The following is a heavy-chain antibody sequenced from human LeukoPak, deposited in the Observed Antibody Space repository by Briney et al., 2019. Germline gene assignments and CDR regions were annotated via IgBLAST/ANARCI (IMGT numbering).Heavy chain of an antibody. CDR1: GGSFSGYY. Sequence: SSETLSLTYAVYGGSFSGYYWSWLRQPPGKGLEWSGEINHSGSTNYNPSLKSRVTISVDTSKNQFALKLSSVTAADTAVYYCARGRLSSRGYWFDPWGQGTLVSVSS. J-gene: IGHJ5*02. CDR2: INHSGST. D-gene: IGHD6-13*01. V-gene: IGHV4-34*01. CDR3: ARGRLSSRGYWFDP.